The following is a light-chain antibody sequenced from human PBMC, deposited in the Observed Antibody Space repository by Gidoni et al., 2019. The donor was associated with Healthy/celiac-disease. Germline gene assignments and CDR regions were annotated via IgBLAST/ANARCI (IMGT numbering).Light chain of an antibody. V-gene: IGLV2-23*03. CDR1: SSDVGSYNL. CDR2: EGS. CDR3: CSYAGSSTFLYV. Sequence: QSALTQPASVSGSPGQSLTISCTGTSSDVGSYNLVSWYQQHPGKAPKLMIYEGSKRPSGVSNRFSGSKSGNTASLTISGLQAEDEADYYCCSYAGSSTFLYVFGTGTKVTVL. J-gene: IGLJ1*01.